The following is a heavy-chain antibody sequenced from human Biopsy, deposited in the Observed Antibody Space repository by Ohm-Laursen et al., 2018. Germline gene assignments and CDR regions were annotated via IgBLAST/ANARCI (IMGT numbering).Heavy chain of an antibody. J-gene: IGHJ5*02. CDR3: ARGGGYNWNNVWFDP. D-gene: IGHD1/OR15-1a*01. V-gene: IGHV1-69*13. CDR1: GGTFSSSA. CDR2: IIGIFRTA. Sequence: SVKASCKASGGTFSSSAITWVRQAPGQGLEWMGGIIGIFRTAHYAQKFQGRVTITADEFMSTAYMELSSLRSEDTAVYYCARGGGYNWNNVWFDPWGQGTLVTVSS.